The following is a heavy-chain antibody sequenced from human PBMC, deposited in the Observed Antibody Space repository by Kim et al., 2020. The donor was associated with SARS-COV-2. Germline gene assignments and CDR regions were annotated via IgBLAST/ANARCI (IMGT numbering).Heavy chain of an antibody. CDR1: GFTFSSYA. Sequence: GGSLRLSCAASGFTFSSYAMHWVRQAPGKGLEWVAVISYDGSNKYYADSVKGRFTISRDNSKNTLYLQMNSLRAEDTAVYYCARDPNVHVVAMAPYFDYWGQGTLLTVSS. D-gene: IGHD5-12*01. CDR3: ARDPNVHVVAMAPYFDY. CDR2: ISYDGSNK. V-gene: IGHV3-30-3*01. J-gene: IGHJ4*02.